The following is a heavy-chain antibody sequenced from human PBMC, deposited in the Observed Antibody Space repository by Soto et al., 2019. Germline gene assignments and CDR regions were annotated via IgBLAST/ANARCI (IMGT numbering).Heavy chain of an antibody. CDR2: LYDVDGS. CDR1: GLXISGKXX. D-gene: IGHD1-1*01. V-gene: IGHV3-53*01. J-gene: IGHJ3*01. CDR3: ATWHEREHAYDV. Sequence: DVQLVESGGGLXXXXXXXXXSCAAFGLXISGKXXVAWVRQAPGKGLEWVSGLYDVDGSFYADSVRGRFTTSSDSSKTTVYLQMNDLRPDDTAVYYCATWHEREHAYDVWGQGTTVTVSS.